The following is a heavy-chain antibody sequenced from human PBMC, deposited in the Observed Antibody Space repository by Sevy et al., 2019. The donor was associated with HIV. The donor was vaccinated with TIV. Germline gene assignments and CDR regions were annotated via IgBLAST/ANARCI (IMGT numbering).Heavy chain of an antibody. Sequence: GGSLRLSCAASGFTFSSYGMHWVRQAPGKGLEWVAVIWYDGSNKYYADSVKGRFTISSDNSKNTLYLQMNSLRAEDTAVYYCVRASYGSGKNYFDYWGQGTLVTVSS. CDR2: IWYDGSNK. J-gene: IGHJ4*02. CDR3: VRASYGSGKNYFDY. V-gene: IGHV3-33*01. CDR1: GFTFSSYG. D-gene: IGHD3-10*01.